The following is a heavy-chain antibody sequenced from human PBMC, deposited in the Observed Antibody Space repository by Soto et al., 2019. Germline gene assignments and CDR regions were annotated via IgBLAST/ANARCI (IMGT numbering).Heavy chain of an antibody. CDR2: IYYSGST. CDR3: AIFFSQRSLRVAHIPAPYVCG. CDR1: GFTIISYY. D-gene: IGHD3-16*01. J-gene: IGHJ4*01. Sequence: PSETLTVTCTFSGFTIISYYWSWCRQPPGKELEWIGYIYYSGSTNYNPSLKSRVTISVDTSKNQFSLKLSSVTAADTAVYYCAIFFSQRSLRVAHIPAPYVCGRGQRARGTVFS. V-gene: IGHV4-59*01.